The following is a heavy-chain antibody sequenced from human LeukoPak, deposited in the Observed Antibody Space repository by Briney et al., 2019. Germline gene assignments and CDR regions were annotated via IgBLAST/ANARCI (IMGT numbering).Heavy chain of an antibody. J-gene: IGHJ4*02. CDR3: ATTTLEYYYDSSSLGLDY. D-gene: IGHD3-22*01. CDR2: IYYSGGT. CDR1: GFTFSSYA. Sequence: GSLRLSCTASGFTFSSYAMTWVRQPPGKGLEWIGSIYYSGGTYYNPSLKSRVTISVDTSKNQFSLKLSSVTAADTAVYYCATTTLEYYYDSSSLGLDYWGQGTLVTVSS. V-gene: IGHV4-39*07.